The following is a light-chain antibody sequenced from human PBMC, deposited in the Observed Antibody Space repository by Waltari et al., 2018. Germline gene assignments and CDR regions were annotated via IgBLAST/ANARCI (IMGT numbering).Light chain of an antibody. V-gene: IGKV4-1*01. CDR3: QQYYSIPYT. J-gene: IGKJ2*01. CDR1: QNILYSSNNKNY. Sequence: DIVMTQSPDSLAVSRGERATINCKSTQNILYSSNNKNYLAWYQQKPGQPPKLLIYWASARESGVPDRFSGSGSGTDFTLTSSSLQAEDVAVYYCQQYYSIPYTFGQGTRLEIK. CDR2: WAS.